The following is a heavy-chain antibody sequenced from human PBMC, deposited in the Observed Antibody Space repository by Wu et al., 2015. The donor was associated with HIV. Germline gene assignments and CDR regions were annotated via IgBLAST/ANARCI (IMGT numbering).Heavy chain of an antibody. CDR2: PHSADT. Sequence: PHSADTDYAQKFQGRVTITRDTSTSTVYMELSSLRSEDTAVYYCARPITMLRGVIINAFDIWGQGTMVTVSS. V-gene: IGHV1-8*03. D-gene: IGHD3-10*01. CDR3: ARPITMLRGVIINAFDI. J-gene: IGHJ3*02.